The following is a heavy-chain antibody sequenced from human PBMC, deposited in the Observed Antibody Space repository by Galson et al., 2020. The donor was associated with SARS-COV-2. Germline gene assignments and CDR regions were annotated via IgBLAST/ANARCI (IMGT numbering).Heavy chain of an antibody. CDR2: VKPNSGGT. D-gene: IGHD1-26*01. CDR1: GYTYTDYN. Sequence: SVKVSCKASGYTYTDYNMHWVRLAPGQGTEWQGWVKPNSGGTDYAQKFQGRVSMTSDTSISTVYMELSGLTSDDTAVYYCARDRRRVGSTAWCDPWGQGTLVTVSS. V-gene: IGHV1-2*02. CDR3: ARDRRRVGSTAWCDP. J-gene: IGHJ5*02.